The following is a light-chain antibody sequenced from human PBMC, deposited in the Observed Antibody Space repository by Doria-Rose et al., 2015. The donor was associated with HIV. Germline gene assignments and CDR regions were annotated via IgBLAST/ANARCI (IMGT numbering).Light chain of an antibody. Sequence: QTVVTQEPSVSGAPGQRVAISCTGSSSNIGAGFDVNWYQQFPGTAPKLLIHGNTNRPSGVRDRFSGSKSGTSASLAISGLRAEDEADYYCQSYDSRLSVYVFGTGTKVTVL. CDR3: QSYDSRLSVYV. J-gene: IGLJ1*01. CDR1: SSNIGAGFD. CDR2: GNT. V-gene: IGLV1-40*01.